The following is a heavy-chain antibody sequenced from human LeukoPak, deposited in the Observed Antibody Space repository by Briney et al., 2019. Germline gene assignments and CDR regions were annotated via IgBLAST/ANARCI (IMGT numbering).Heavy chain of an antibody. CDR3: ARDSWDY. D-gene: IGHD2-15*01. J-gene: IGHJ4*02. CDR2: INHSGST. CDR1: GGSFSGYY. Sequence: SETLSLTCGVYGGSFSGYYWNWIRQPPGKGLEWIGEINHSGSTNYDPSLKSRVTISVDTSKNQFSLKLSSVAAADTAVYYCARDSWDYWGQGTLVTVSS. V-gene: IGHV4-34*01.